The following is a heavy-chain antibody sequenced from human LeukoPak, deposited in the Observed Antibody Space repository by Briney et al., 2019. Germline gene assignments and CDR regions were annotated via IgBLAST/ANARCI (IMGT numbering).Heavy chain of an antibody. J-gene: IGHJ4*02. D-gene: IGHD3-10*01. CDR2: ISSSGSTI. CDR3: ARDLEDGSGLGVFDY. Sequence: GGSLRLSCAASGFTFSSHEMNWVRQAPGKGLEWVSYISSSGSTIYYADSVKGRFTISRDNAKNSLYLQMNSLRAVDTAVYYCARDLEDGSGLGVFDYWGQGTLVTVSS. V-gene: IGHV3-48*03. CDR1: GFTFSSHE.